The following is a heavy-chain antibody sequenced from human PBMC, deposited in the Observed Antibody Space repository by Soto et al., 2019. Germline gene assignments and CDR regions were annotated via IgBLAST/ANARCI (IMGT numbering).Heavy chain of an antibody. CDR1: GGSIGGGGNY. CDR3: ARDPARGGGSYLGYFDY. Sequence: PSETLSLTCTVAGGSIGGGGNYWSWIRQTPGKGLEWIGYIYYRGSTYYNQSLKSRVTISVDTSMNQFSLTLTSVTAADTAVYYCARDPARGGGSYLGYFDYWGQGTPVTVSS. CDR2: IYYRGST. D-gene: IGHD1-26*01. V-gene: IGHV4-30-4*01. J-gene: IGHJ4*02.